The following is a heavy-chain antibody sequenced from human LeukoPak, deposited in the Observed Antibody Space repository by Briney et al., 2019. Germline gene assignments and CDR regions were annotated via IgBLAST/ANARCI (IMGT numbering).Heavy chain of an antibody. Sequence: GGSLRLSCAASGFTFSSYAMSWVRQAPGKGLEWVSAISGSGGSTYYADSVKGRFTISRDKSKNTFFLQMNSLRAEDTAVYYCAKEWAYGSGSYHYWGQGTLVTVSS. J-gene: IGHJ4*02. CDR1: GFTFSSYA. CDR2: ISGSGGST. D-gene: IGHD3-10*01. CDR3: AKEWAYGSGSYHY. V-gene: IGHV3-23*01.